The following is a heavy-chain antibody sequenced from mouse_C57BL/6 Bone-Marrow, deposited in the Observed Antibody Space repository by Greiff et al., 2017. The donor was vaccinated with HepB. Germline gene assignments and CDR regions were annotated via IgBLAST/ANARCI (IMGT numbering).Heavy chain of an antibody. D-gene: IGHD1-1*01. CDR2: ISYDGSN. CDR3: ARGAYDWYFDV. Sequence: EVKLQESGPGLVKPSQSLSLTCSVTGYSITSGYYWHWIRQFPGNKLEWMGYISYDGSNNYNPSLKNRISITRDTSKNQFFLKLNSVTTEDTATYYCARGAYDWYFDVWGTGTTVTVSS. V-gene: IGHV3-6*01. J-gene: IGHJ1*03. CDR1: GYSITSGYY.